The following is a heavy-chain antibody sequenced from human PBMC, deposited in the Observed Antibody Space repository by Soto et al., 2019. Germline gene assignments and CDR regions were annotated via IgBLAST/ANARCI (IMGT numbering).Heavy chain of an antibody. CDR1: GFTFSSYA. D-gene: IGHD6-13*01. V-gene: IGHV3-23*01. J-gene: IGHJ4*02. CDR3: AKEIAAAGNDY. CDR2: VGGSDGST. Sequence: GGSLRLSCAASGFTFSSYAMSWVRQDPGKGLEWVSAVGGSDGSTYYADSGKGRFTITRDNTKNTLYLQMNSQGTEETAVYYCAKEIAAAGNDYWGQGTLVTVSS.